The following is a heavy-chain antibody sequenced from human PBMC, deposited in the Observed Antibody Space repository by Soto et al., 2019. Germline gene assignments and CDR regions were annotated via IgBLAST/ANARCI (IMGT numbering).Heavy chain of an antibody. V-gene: IGHV1-69*02. CDR2: VNPILSMS. D-gene: IGHD3-10*01. CDR3: ATSYGSGYRAFDY. J-gene: IGHJ4*02. CDR1: GDTFSFYT. Sequence: GASVKVSCKASGDTFSFYTINWVPQAPGLGLEWMGRVNPILSMSNYAQKFQGRVTMTADKSTSTAYMELRSLRSEDTAFYYCATSYGSGYRAFDYWGQGALVTVS.